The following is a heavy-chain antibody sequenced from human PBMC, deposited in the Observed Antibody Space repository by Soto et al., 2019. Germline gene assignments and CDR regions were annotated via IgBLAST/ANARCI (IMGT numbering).Heavy chain of an antibody. J-gene: IGHJ4*02. CDR3: ARVPDCSSGGCYSYFDI. V-gene: IGHV3-74*01. Sequence: EVQLVESGGGLVQPGGSLRLSCAASGFTLSDYYMHWARQAPGKGLVWVSRISNDGSNTDYADSVKGRFTISRDNAKNTMHLQMNSLRAEDTAVYYCARVPDCSSGGCYSYFDIWGQGTLVTVSS. CDR2: ISNDGSNT. D-gene: IGHD2-15*01. CDR1: GFTLSDYY.